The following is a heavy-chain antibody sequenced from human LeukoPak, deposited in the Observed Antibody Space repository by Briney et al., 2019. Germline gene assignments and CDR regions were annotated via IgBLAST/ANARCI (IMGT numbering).Heavy chain of an antibody. CDR2: IYPGDSHT. D-gene: IGHD1-1*01. CDR3: ARLSAGSWATTEHFPH. CDR1: GYHFSLYF. V-gene: IGHV5-51*01. Sequence: GESLRISCEASGYHFSLYFIAWVRQVPGKGLEWMRVIYPGDSHTLYSPSFQGQFTIPADKSINTAYLQWSSLKTSDTAMYYCARLSAGSWATTEHFPHWGRGTLVTVSS. J-gene: IGHJ1*01.